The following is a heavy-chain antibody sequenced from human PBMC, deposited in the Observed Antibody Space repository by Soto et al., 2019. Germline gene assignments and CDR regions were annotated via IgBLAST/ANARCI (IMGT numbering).Heavy chain of an antibody. CDR3: ARDFNYMDV. CDR2: IYYSGST. V-gene: IGHV4-59*02. CDR1: GGSVSSYY. J-gene: IGHJ6*03. Sequence: SETLSLTCTVSGGSVSSYYWSWIRQSPGKGLEWIGYIYYSGSTNYNPSLKSRVTISVDTSKNQFSLKLSSVTAADTAVYYCARDFNYMDVWGKGTTVTVSS.